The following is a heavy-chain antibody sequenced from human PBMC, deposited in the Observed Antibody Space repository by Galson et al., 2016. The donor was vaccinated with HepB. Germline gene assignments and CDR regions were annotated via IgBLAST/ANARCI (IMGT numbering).Heavy chain of an antibody. CDR2: INQDGTAE. CDR1: GFTFSDYW. Sequence: SLRLSCAASGFTFSDYWMGWLRQAPGKGLEWVANINQDGTAEYYLDSVKGRFTIARDNAKDSLYLQMNSLRAEDTAVYYCAKPIPSPGTWNFASWGQGTLVSVSS. D-gene: IGHD2-2*01. V-gene: IGHV3-7*03. CDR3: AKPIPSPGTWNFAS. J-gene: IGHJ4*02.